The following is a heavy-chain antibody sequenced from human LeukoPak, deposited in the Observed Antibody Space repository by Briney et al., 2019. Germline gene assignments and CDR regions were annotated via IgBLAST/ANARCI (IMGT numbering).Heavy chain of an antibody. Sequence: PSETLSLTCTVSGGSISSYYWSWIRQPPGKGLEWIGYIYSSGSTNYNPSLKSRVTMSVDTSKNQFSLKLSTVTAADTAVYYCARGMVGSDWGQGTLVTVSS. V-gene: IGHV4-59*01. CDR2: IYSSGST. CDR3: ARGMVGSD. D-gene: IGHD2-8*01. J-gene: IGHJ4*02. CDR1: GGSISSYY.